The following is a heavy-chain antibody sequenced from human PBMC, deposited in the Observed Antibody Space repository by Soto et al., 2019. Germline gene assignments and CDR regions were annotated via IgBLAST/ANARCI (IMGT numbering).Heavy chain of an antibody. J-gene: IGHJ5*01. CDR2: IYPGDSDT. D-gene: IGHD2-2*01. V-gene: IGHV5-51*01. Sequence: EVQLVQSGAEVKKPGESLKISCKASGYTFTAYWIGWVRQMPGKGPEWMGMIYPGDSDTRYSPSFQGQVTITADRSISTAYLQWRSLQASDTAIYYCARQSGQQLLERWFDSWGQGTQVTVSS. CDR3: ARQSGQQLLERWFDS. CDR1: GYTFTAYW.